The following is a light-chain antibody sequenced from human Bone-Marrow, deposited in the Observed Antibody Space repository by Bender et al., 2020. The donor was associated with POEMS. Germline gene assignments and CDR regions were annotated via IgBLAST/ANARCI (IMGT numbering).Light chain of an antibody. CDR2: EVT. CDR3: SLYTSSSTSV. J-gene: IGLJ1*01. V-gene: IGLV2-8*01. CDR1: SSDVGGYNY. Sequence: QSALTQPPSASGSPGQSVTISCTGTSSDVGGYNYVSWYQQNPGKAPKLMIYEVTKRPSGVPDRFSGSKSGNTASLTISGLQAEDEADYYCSLYTSSSTSVFGTGTKVTVL.